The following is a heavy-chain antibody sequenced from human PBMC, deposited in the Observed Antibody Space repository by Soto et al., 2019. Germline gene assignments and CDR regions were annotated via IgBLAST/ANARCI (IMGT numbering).Heavy chain of an antibody. J-gene: IGHJ4*02. CDR3: AREQDSSGYFWDY. Sequence: QVQLVQSGAEVKKPGSSVKVSCKASGGTFSSYTISWVRQAPGQGLEWMGRIIPILGIANYAQKFQGRVTITADKSTSTAYMELSSLRSEDTAVYYCAREQDSSGYFWDYWGQGTLVTVSS. CDR2: IIPILGIA. D-gene: IGHD3-22*01. CDR1: GGTFSSYT. V-gene: IGHV1-69*08.